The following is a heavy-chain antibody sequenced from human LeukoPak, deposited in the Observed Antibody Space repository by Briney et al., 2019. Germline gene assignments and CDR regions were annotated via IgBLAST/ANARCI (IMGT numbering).Heavy chain of an antibody. V-gene: IGHV3-30*02. D-gene: IGHD3-10*01. CDR1: GFTFSSYG. J-gene: IGHJ4*02. CDR2: IRYDGSNK. CDR3: AKAGVTMVRGVITYYFDY. Sequence: GGSLRLSCAASGFTFSSYGMHWVRQAPGKGLEWVAFIRYDGSNKYYADSVKGRFTISRDNSKNTLYLQMNSLRAEDTAVYYCAKAGVTMVRGVITYYFDYWGQGTLVTVSS.